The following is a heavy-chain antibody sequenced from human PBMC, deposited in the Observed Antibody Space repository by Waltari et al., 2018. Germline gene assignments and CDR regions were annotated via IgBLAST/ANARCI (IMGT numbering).Heavy chain of an antibody. J-gene: IGHJ5*02. CDR2: FSLIDGSQ. V-gene: IGHV3-30*18. CDR3: AQEQGTSGRAGWFHP. CDR1: GLFFTNSI. D-gene: IGHD2-8*01. Sequence: QVKLVESGGGVVQPGGSLRLSCAASGLFFTNSIIHWVRQAPGKGLLLVSGFSLIDGSQYYADSVKGRFTISGENSKNTVFLEINSLRPEDAAVYYCAQEQGTSGRAGWFHPWGQGTPVTVS.